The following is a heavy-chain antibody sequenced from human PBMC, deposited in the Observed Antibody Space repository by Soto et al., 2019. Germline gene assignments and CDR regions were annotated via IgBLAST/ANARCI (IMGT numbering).Heavy chain of an antibody. D-gene: IGHD5-18*01. CDR1: GYTFTNND. CDR2: LNPGSGDT. V-gene: IGHV1-8*01. Sequence: ASVKVSCKASGYTFTNNDVTWVRQATGQGLEWMGWLNPGSGDTGYAQKFQGRVTMTRNISIATAYMELSSLRSEDTAIYYCARMASFGSLNWFDPWGQGTLVTVSS. CDR3: ARMASFGSLNWFDP. J-gene: IGHJ5*02.